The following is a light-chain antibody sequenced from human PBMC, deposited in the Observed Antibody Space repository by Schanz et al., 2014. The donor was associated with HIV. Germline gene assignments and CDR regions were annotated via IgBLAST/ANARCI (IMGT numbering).Light chain of an antibody. V-gene: IGKV3-20*01. Sequence: EIVLTQSPGTLSLSPGEGVTLSCRASQSVSNRYLAWYQQRPGQAPRLLIFGASNRAIGIPDRFSGSESGTDFTLTISRLEPEDFATYYCQQCVTYPYTFGQGTKLDIK. CDR1: QSVSNRY. CDR3: QQCVTYPYT. J-gene: IGKJ2*01. CDR2: GAS.